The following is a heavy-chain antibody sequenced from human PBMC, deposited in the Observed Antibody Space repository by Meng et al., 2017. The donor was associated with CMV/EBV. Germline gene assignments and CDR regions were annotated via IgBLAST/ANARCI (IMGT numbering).Heavy chain of an antibody. Sequence: VPRVQSVGEVKKPGSSVKVSCKASGGTFSSYAISWVRQAPGQGLEWMGGIIPIFGTANYAQKFQGRVTITADESTSTAYMELSSLRSEDTAVYYCARRGSYYGSGSYYNWFDPWGQGTLVTVSS. CDR3: ARRGSYYGSGSYYNWFDP. CDR1: GGTFSSYA. D-gene: IGHD3-10*01. J-gene: IGHJ5*02. V-gene: IGHV1-69*01. CDR2: IIPIFGTA.